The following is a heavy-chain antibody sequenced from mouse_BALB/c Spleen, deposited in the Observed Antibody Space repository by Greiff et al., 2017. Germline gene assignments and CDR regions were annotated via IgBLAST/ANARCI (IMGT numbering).Heavy chain of an antibody. J-gene: IGHJ3*01. V-gene: IGHV1-69*02. D-gene: IGHD2-3*01. CDR3: TRSGGYYEAWFAY. Sequence: QVQLQQPGAELVRPGASVKLSCKASGYTFTSYWINWVRQRPGQGLEWIGNIYPSDSYTNYNQKFKDKATLTVDKSSSTAYMQLSSPTSEDSAVYYCTRSGGYYEAWFAYWGQGTLVTVSA. CDR1: GYTFTSYW. CDR2: IYPSDSYT.